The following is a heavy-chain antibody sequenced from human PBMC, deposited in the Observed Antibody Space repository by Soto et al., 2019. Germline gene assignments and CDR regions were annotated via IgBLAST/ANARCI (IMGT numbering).Heavy chain of an antibody. Sequence: SVKVSCKASGGTFGSYGISWVRQAPGQGLEWLGGIIPIVDTTNHAQKFQGRVTFIADESTTTVYMELTSLKFEDTAVYYCAREGAITQSMDQWGQGTLVTVSS. V-gene: IGHV1-69*13. D-gene: IGHD2-2*01. CDR1: GGTFGSYG. CDR2: IIPIVDTT. CDR3: AREGAITQSMDQ. J-gene: IGHJ4*02.